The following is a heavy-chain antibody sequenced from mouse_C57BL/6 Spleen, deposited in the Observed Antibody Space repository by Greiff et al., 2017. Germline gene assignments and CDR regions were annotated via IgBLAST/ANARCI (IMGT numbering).Heavy chain of an antibody. CDR1: GYTFTDYN. D-gene: IGHD1-1*01. Sequence: VQLKESGPELVKPGASVKIPCKASGYTFTDYNMDWVKQSHGKSLEWIGDINPNNGGTIYNQKFKGKATLTVDKSSSTAYMELRSLTSEDTAVYYCARKGITTVHHWYFDVWGTGTTVTVSS. CDR3: ARKGITTVHHWYFDV. V-gene: IGHV1-18*01. J-gene: IGHJ1*03. CDR2: INPNNGGT.